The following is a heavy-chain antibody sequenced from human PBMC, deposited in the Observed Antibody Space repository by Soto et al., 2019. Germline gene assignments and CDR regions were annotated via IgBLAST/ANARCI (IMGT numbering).Heavy chain of an antibody. Sequence: PGGPLRLSCAAAGLTFSSYAMSWVRQAPGKGLEWVSAISGSGGSRYYADSVKGRFTMARDNSKYTLYLQMNSLTAEDTAVYYCAHDEALLEWLSFDSWGQGTLVTVAS. V-gene: IGHV3-23*01. D-gene: IGHD3-3*01. CDR1: GLTFSSYA. J-gene: IGHJ4*02. CDR3: AHDEALLEWLSFDS. CDR2: ISGSGGSR.